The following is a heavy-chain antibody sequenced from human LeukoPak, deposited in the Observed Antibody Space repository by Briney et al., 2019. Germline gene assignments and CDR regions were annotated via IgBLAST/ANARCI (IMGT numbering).Heavy chain of an antibody. Sequence: SETLSLTCTVSGGSISSSSYYWGWIRQPPGKGLGWVGSIYYSGSTYYNPSLKSRVTISVDTSNNQFSLKLSSVTAADTAVYYCATIPRGGGRFDFDYWGQGTLVTVSS. D-gene: IGHD3-10*01. CDR2: IYYSGST. V-gene: IGHV4-39*01. CDR3: ATIPRGGGRFDFDY. CDR1: GGSISSSSYY. J-gene: IGHJ4*02.